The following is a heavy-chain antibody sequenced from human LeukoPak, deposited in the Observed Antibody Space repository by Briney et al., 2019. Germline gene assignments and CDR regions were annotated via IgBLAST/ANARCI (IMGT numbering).Heavy chain of an antibody. Sequence: GGSLRLSCAASGFTFSSYGMHWVRQPPGKGLEWVAYIQYDGSNKYYAHSVKGRFTISRNNSKNTLYLQMNSLRAEATAGYYCAKDSGVYYYYYYMDVGGKGTTVTVSS. CDR1: GFTFSSYG. CDR2: IQYDGSNK. J-gene: IGHJ6*03. CDR3: AKDSGVYYYYYYMDV. V-gene: IGHV3-30*02. D-gene: IGHD3-10*01.